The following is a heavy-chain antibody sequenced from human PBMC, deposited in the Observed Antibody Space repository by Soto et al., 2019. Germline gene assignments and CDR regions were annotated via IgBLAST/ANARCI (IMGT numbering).Heavy chain of an antibody. V-gene: IGHV1-18*04. CDR1: GDTFTSYY. CDR2: ISAYNGNT. Sequence: ALVKVSCKAPGDTFTSYYMHWVRQAPGQGLEWMGWISAYNGNTNYAQKLQGRVTMTTDTSTSTAYMELRSLRSDDTAVYYCARGDSSGYPILPDYWGQGTLVTVSS. CDR3: ARGDSSGYPILPDY. J-gene: IGHJ4*02. D-gene: IGHD3-22*01.